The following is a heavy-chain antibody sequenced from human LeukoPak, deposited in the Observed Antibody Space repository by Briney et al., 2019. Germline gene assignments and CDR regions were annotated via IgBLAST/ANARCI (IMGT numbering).Heavy chain of an antibody. Sequence: GRSLRLSCTASGFTFDDYAMHWVRQAPGKGLGWVSSISWNGGSIGYADSVKGRFTISRDDAKNSLYLQMNSLRPEDTALYYCAKDIAPPSSGTFDYWGQGTLVTVSS. V-gene: IGHV3-9*01. CDR3: AKDIAPPSSGTFDY. CDR2: ISWNGGSI. J-gene: IGHJ4*02. CDR1: GFTFDDYA. D-gene: IGHD6-19*01.